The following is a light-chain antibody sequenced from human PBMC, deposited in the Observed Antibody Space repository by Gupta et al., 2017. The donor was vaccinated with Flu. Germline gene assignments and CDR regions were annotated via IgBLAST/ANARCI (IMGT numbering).Light chain of an antibody. CDR3: SSYTTSRTYV. J-gene: IGLJ1*01. CDR1: SSDVGGYNS. CDR2: EVN. V-gene: IGLV2-14*01. Sequence: TSSDVGGYNSVSWYQQHPGTAPKLMTYEVNHRPSGVSNRFSGSKSGNTASLTISGLQAEDEADYYCSSYTTSRTYVFGTGTKVTVL.